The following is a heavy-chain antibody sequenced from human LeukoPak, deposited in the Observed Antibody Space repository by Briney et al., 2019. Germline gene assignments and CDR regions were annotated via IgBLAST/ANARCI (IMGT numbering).Heavy chain of an antibody. CDR1: GGSISSSSYY. D-gene: IGHD6-19*01. J-gene: IGHJ4*02. V-gene: IGHV4-39*01. CDR3: ARHRGYSSGWYFYLGY. CDR2: IYYSGST. Sequence: SETLSLTCTVSGGSISSSSYYWGWIRQPPGKGLEWIGSIYYSGSTYYNPSLKSRVTISVDTSKNQFSLKLSSVTAADTAVYYCARHRGYSSGWYFYLGYWGQGTLVTVSS.